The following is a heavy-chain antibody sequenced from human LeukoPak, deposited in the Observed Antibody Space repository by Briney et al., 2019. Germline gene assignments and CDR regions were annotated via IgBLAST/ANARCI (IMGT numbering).Heavy chain of an antibody. CDR2: IRYDGSNK. D-gene: IGHD3-10*01. Sequence: GGSLRLSCAASGFTFSTYGMHWVRQAPGKGLEWVAFIRYDGSNKYYADSVKGRFTISRDNSKNTLYLQMNSLRAEDTAVYYCAKDTGYYYGSGSYLDYWGQGTLVTVSS. CDR3: AKDTGYYYGSGSYLDY. V-gene: IGHV3-30*02. J-gene: IGHJ4*02. CDR1: GFTFSTYG.